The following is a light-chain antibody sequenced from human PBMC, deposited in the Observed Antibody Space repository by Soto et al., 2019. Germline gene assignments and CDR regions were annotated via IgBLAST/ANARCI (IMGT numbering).Light chain of an antibody. CDR2: EVS. CDR3: SSYAGSNNVV. V-gene: IGLV2-8*01. CDR1: SSDVGGYNS. J-gene: IGLJ2*01. Sequence: QSALTQPPSASGSPGQSVTISCTGTSSDVGGYNSVSWYQQHPGKAPKLMIYEVSKRPSGVPDRFSGSKSGNTASLTVSGLXAEDEADYYCSSYAGSNNVVFGGGTKLTVL.